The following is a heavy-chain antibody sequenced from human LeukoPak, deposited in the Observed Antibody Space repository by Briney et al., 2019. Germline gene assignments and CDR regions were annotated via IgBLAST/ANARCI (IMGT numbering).Heavy chain of an antibody. V-gene: IGHV3-64*01. J-gene: IGHJ4*02. Sequence: GGSLRLSCAASGFTFSSYAMSWVRQAPGKGLEYVSAISSNGGSTYYANSVKGRFTISRDNSKNTLYLQMGSLRAEDMAVYYCAKSNYDFWSGYLRGGDYWGQGTLVTVSS. D-gene: IGHD3-3*01. CDR2: ISSNGGST. CDR1: GFTFSSYA. CDR3: AKSNYDFWSGYLRGGDY.